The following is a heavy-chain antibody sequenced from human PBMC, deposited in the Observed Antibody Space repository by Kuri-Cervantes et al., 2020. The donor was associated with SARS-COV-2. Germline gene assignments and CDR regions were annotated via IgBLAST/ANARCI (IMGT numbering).Heavy chain of an antibody. CDR3: TTTIVPR. V-gene: IGHV3-23*01. Sequence: ETLSLTCAASGFTFSSYAMGWVRQAPGKGLEWVSSIGSRGDSTYYADSVRGRFTISRDNSKNTLYLQMNSLRADDTAVYYCTTTIVPRWGQGTMVTVSS. D-gene: IGHD4-11*01. J-gene: IGHJ3*01. CDR2: IGSRGDST. CDR1: GFTFSSYA.